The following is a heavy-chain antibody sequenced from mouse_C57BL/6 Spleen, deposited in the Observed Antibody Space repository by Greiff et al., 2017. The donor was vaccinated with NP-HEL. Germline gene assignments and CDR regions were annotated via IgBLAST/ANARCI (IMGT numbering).Heavy chain of an antibody. CDR3: AKPSYDFYAMDD. J-gene: IGHJ4*01. V-gene: IGHV2-5*01. Sequence: VQLQQSGPGLVQPSQSLSITCTVSGFSLTSYGVHWVRQSPGKGLEWLGVIWTGGSTDYNAAFMSRLSITKDNSKSKVFFKMNSLQADDTAIYYCAKPSYDFYAMDDWGQGTSVTVSS. CDR2: IWTGGST. CDR1: GFSLTSYG.